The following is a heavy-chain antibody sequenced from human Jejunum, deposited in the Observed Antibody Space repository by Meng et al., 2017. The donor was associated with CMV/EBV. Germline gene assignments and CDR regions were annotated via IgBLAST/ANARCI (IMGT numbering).Heavy chain of an antibody. D-gene: IGHD6-19*01. Sequence: KASGYNFPSYGITGVRQAPGQGPEWMGWISPYNGNSNYAQKVKDRLTMTTDTSTSTAYMELRSLRSDDTAIYYCARSEGWYYRYFDYWGQGTLVTVSS. CDR3: ARSEGWYYRYFDY. J-gene: IGHJ4*02. CDR2: ISPYNGNS. V-gene: IGHV1-18*01. CDR1: GYNFPSYG.